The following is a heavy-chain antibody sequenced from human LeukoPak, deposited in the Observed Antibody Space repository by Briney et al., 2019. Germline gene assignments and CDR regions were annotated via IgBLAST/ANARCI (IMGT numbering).Heavy chain of an antibody. Sequence: GGSLRLSCAASGFTFSSYAMSWVRQAPGKGLEWVSAISGSGGSTYYADSVKGRFTISRDNSKNTLYLQMNSLRAEDTAVYYCAKDRGGITMVRGVILRYYFDYWGQGTLVTVSS. CDR3: AKDRGGITMVRGVILRYYFDY. CDR2: ISGSGGST. CDR1: GFTFSSYA. J-gene: IGHJ4*02. D-gene: IGHD3-10*01. V-gene: IGHV3-23*01.